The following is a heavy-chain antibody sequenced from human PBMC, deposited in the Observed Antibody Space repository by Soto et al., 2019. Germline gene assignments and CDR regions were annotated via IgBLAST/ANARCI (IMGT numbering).Heavy chain of an antibody. CDR2: ISGSGGST. J-gene: IGHJ5*02. Sequence: GGSLRLSCAASGFTLSSYAMSLVRQAPGKGLEWVSAISGSGGSTYYADSVKGRFTISRDNSKNTLYLQMNSLRAEDTAVYYCAKVDDDILTGYFTSYNWFDPWGQGTLVTVSS. CDR3: AKVDDDILTGYFTSYNWFDP. CDR1: GFTLSSYA. V-gene: IGHV3-23*01. D-gene: IGHD3-9*01.